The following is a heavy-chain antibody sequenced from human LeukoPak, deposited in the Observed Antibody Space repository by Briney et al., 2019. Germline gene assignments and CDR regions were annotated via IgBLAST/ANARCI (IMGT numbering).Heavy chain of an antibody. D-gene: IGHD2-21*02. Sequence: SVKVSCKASGGTFSSYAISWVRQAPGQGLEWMGGIIPIFGTANYAQKLQGRVTMTTDTSTSTAYMELRSLRSDDTAVYYCARDPQVVTAILTGNWFDPWGQGTLVTVSS. V-gene: IGHV1-69*05. CDR3: ARDPQVVTAILTGNWFDP. J-gene: IGHJ5*02. CDR1: GGTFSSYA. CDR2: IIPIFGTA.